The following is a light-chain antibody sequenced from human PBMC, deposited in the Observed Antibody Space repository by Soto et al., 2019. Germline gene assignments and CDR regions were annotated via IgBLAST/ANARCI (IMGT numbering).Light chain of an antibody. CDR1: QGIRDD. CDR3: LLDFRYFWA. J-gene: IGKJ1*01. V-gene: IGKV1-6*01. Sequence: AIQLTQSPSPLSASVGDSVTITCRASQGIRDDLAWFQQSPGKAPKVLIYATANLQSGVPSRFSGSGSGTDFTLTISSLQPEDFATYYCLLDFRYFWAFGQGSKVDIK. CDR2: ATA.